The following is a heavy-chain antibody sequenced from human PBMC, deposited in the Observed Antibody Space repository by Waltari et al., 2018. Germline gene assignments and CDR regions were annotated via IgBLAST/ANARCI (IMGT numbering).Heavy chain of an antibody. CDR2: IYHSGST. V-gene: IGHV4-30-2*01. Sequence: QLQLQESGSGLVKPSQTLSLTCAVSGGSISSGGYSWSWIRQPPGKGLEWIGYIYHSGSTYYTPSLKSRVTISVDRSKNQFSLKLSSVTAADTAVYYCARTSIAARDGMDVWGQGTTVTVSS. CDR3: ARTSIAARDGMDV. CDR1: GGSISSGGYS. D-gene: IGHD6-6*01. J-gene: IGHJ6*02.